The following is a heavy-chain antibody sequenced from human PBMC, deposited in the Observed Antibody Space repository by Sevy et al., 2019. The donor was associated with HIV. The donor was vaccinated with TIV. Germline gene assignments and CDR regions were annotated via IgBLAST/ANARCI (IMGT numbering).Heavy chain of an antibody. D-gene: IGHD2-21*02. Sequence: GRSLRLSCKASGFIFSRYGVHWVRQAPGKGLEWVASIFNDGKTKYYGDPVKGRFTISRDDSKNTLHLQMDSLRAEDTAVYYCARESGSDWYLDYWGQGTLVTVSS. J-gene: IGHJ4*02. CDR3: ARESGSDWYLDY. CDR2: IFNDGKTK. CDR1: GFIFSRYG. V-gene: IGHV3-33*01.